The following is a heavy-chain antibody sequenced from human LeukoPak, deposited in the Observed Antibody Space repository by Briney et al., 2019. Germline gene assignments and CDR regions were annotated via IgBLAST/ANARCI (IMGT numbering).Heavy chain of an antibody. CDR3: ARAPMSALDY. J-gene: IGHJ4*02. CDR2: IHSGGST. Sequence: GGSLRLSCAASGFTVSSNYMSWVRRAPGKGLEWVSVIHSGGSTYYADSVKGRFTISRDNSKNTLYLQMNSLRAEDTAVYYCARAPMSALDYWGQGTLVTVSS. CDR1: GFTVSSNY. V-gene: IGHV3-53*01.